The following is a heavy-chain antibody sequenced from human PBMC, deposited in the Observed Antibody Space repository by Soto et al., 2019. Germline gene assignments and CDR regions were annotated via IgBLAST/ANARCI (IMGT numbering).Heavy chain of an antibody. CDR2: INHSGST. CDR1: GGSFSGYY. CDR3: ARGPVQLSSGGDCYGLGCDYYYYMDV. J-gene: IGHJ6*03. Sequence: SETLSLTCAVYGGSFSGYYWSWIRQPPGKGLEWIGEINHSGSTNYNPSLKSRVTISVDTSKNQFSLKLSSVTAADTAVYYCARGPVQLSSGGDCYGLGCDYYYYMDVWGKGTTVTVSS. D-gene: IGHD2-21*01. V-gene: IGHV4-34*01.